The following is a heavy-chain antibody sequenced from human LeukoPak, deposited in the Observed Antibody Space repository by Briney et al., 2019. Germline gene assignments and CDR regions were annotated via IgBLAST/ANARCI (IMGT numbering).Heavy chain of an antibody. D-gene: IGHD1-26*01. J-gene: IGHJ4*02. Sequence: PGGSLRLSCAASGFTFSSNSMNWVRQAPGKGLEWVSSISSRSSYIYYADSVKGRFTISRDNAKNSLYLQMNSLRAEDTAVYYCARESGSYSGVDYWGQGTLVTVSS. V-gene: IGHV3-21*01. CDR3: ARESGSYSGVDY. CDR1: GFTFSSNS. CDR2: ISSRSSYI.